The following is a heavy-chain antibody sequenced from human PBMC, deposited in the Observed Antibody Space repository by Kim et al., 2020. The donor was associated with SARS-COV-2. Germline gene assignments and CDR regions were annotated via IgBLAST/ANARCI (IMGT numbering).Heavy chain of an antibody. V-gene: IGHV3-33*01. CDR3: ARDLSYSTTWPAY. CDR1: GFSLGGFG. J-gene: IGHJ4*02. CDR2: ISFDASDK. Sequence: GGSLRLSCAASGFSLGGFGMHWVRQAPGKGLEWIASISFDASDKKYAESVKGRFTVSRANSQNTLFLQMDSLRVDDTAVYYCARDLSYSTTWPAYWGQGTLVTVSS. D-gene: IGHD6-13*01.